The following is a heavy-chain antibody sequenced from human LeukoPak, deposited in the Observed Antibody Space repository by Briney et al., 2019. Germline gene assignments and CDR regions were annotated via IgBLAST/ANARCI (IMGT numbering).Heavy chain of an antibody. V-gene: IGHV3-30*02. Sequence: PGGSLRLSCAESGFTFSNYGMHWVRQAPGRGLEWVALIQSDGSNTYSADSVKGRFTISRDNPRNTLHLQMNRLRPEDTAVYYCAKRYGKSATCRSDMDAWGQGTTVTVSS. J-gene: IGHJ6*02. CDR3: AKRYGKSATCRSDMDA. CDR2: IQSDGSNT. D-gene: IGHD5-24*01. CDR1: GFTFSNYG.